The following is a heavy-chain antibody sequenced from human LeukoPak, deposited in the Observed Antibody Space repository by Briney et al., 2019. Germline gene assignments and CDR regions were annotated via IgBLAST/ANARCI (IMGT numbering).Heavy chain of an antibody. CDR3: ARVGCSSTSCSTSYGMDV. CDR2: IYYSGST. CDR1: GGSISSYY. J-gene: IGHJ6*02. Sequence: SETLSLTCTVSGGSISSYYWSWIRQPPGKGLEWIGHIYYSGSTNYNPSLKSRVTISVDTSKNQFSLKVGSVTAADTAVYYCARVGCSSTSCSTSYGMDVWGQGTTVTVSS. V-gene: IGHV4-59*01. D-gene: IGHD2-2*02.